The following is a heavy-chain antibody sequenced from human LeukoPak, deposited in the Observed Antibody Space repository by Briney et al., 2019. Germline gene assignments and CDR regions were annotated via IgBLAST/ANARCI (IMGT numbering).Heavy chain of an antibody. CDR2: ISGSGGST. Sequence: GGTLRLSCAASGFTFSSYGMSWVRQAPGKGLEWVSAISGSGGSTYYADSVKGRFTISRDNSKNTLYLQMNSLKTEDTAVYYCNWQYYDSSGYYYFDYWGQGTLVTVSS. V-gene: IGHV3-23*01. J-gene: IGHJ4*02. CDR1: GFTFSSYG. CDR3: NWQYYDSSGYYYFDY. D-gene: IGHD3-22*01.